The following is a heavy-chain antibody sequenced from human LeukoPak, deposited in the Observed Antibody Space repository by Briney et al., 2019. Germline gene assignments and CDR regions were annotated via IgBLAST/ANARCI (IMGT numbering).Heavy chain of an antibody. J-gene: IGHJ6*03. Sequence: GASVKVSCKASGYTFTSYYMHWVRQAPGQGLEWMGIINPSGGSTSYAQKFQGRVTITRDTSASTAYMELSSLRSEDMAVYYCARGKARGYGYYYYYMDVWGKGTTVTVSS. CDR1: GYTFTSYY. D-gene: IGHD3-16*01. CDR2: INPSGGST. CDR3: ARGKARGYGYYYYYMDV. V-gene: IGHV1-46*01.